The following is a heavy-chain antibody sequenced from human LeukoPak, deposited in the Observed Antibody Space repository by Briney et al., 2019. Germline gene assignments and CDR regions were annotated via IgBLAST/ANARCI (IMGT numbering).Heavy chain of an antibody. J-gene: IGHJ4*02. CDR3: ATGYCSSTSCYRPSDY. V-gene: IGHV3-74*01. CDR2: INSDGSST. D-gene: IGHD2-2*02. Sequence: GGSLRLSCAASGLTFSSYWMHWVRQAPGKGLVWVSRINSDGSSTSYADSVKGRFTISRDNAKNTLYLQMNSLRAEDTAVYYCATGYCSSTSCYRPSDYWGQGTLVTVSS. CDR1: GLTFSSYW.